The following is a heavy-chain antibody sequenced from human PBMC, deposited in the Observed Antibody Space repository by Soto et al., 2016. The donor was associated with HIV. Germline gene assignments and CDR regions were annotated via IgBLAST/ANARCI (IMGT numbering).Heavy chain of an antibody. J-gene: IGHJ4*02. V-gene: IGHV3-23*01. D-gene: IGHD3-22*01. CDR1: IHVWQLC. Sequence: EVQLLESGEAWFSLGVPETLLCSLWIHVWQLCHELGPPGSREGLEWVSCMNGNGTNTYYIDSVKGRFTLSRDNSKNTLYLQMNSLRGEDTAIYYCAKDSKSSSFYDSSGRGKFFFDYWGPGTLVTVSS. CDR3: AKDSKSSSFYDSSGRGKFFFDY. CDR2: MNGNGTNT.